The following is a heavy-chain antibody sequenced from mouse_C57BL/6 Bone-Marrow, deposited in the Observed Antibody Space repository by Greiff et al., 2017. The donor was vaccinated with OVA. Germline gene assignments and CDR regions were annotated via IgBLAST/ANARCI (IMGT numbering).Heavy chain of an antibody. CDR2: INSDGGRT. CDR1: EYEFPSHD. Sequence: EVMLVESGGGLVQPGESLKLSCESNEYEFPSHDMSWVRKTPEKRLDLVAAINSDGGRTSSPDTMERRFIISRDNTKQTLYLQMSSLRSEDTALYYCARHGSTVVATDWYFDVWGTGTTVTVSS. CDR3: ARHGSTVVATDWYFDV. J-gene: IGHJ1*03. D-gene: IGHD1-1*01. V-gene: IGHV5-2*03.